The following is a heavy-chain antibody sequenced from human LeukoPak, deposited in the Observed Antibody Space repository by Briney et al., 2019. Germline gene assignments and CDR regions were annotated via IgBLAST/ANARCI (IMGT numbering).Heavy chain of an antibody. V-gene: IGHV4-59*01. J-gene: IGHJ4*02. D-gene: IGHD3-16*01. CDR3: ARAFWGYYFDY. Sequence: SETLPLTCAVYGGSFSGYYWSWIRQPPGKGLEWIGYIHYSGSTNYNPSLKSRVTISGDTPKNQFSLNLTSVTAADTAVYYCARAFWGYYFDYWGQETLVTVSS. CDR2: IHYSGST. CDR1: GGSFSGYY.